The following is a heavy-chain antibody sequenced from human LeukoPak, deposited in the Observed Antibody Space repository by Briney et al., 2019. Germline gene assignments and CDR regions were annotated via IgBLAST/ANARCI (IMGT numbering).Heavy chain of an antibody. J-gene: IGHJ4*02. D-gene: IGHD2-2*01. V-gene: IGHV3-23*01. CDR3: AKGPAVPIATYFFDF. CDR2: VSGSGDIT. Sequence: GGSLRLSCAASGFTFSSYAMTWVRQAPGKGLERVSAVSGSGDITYYADSVQGRFSISRDNSKNTLYVQMNSLSPEDTAIYYCAKGPAVPIATYFFDFWGPGTLVIVSS. CDR1: GFTFSSYA.